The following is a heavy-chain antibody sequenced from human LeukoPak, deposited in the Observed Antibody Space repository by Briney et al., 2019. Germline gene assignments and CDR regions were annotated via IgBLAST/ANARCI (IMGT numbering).Heavy chain of an antibody. V-gene: IGHV1-18*01. J-gene: IGHJ4*02. D-gene: IGHD6-13*01. CDR2: MNTHNGAT. Sequence: ASVKVSCKTSGYAFSNYGISWVRQAPGQGLEWMGWMNTHNGATDYAQKFRDRVTMTTDTSTSTGYMELRSLRSDDTAVYYCARRYSGWSSFDYWGQGTLVTVSS. CDR3: ARRYSGWSSFDY. CDR1: GYAFSNYG.